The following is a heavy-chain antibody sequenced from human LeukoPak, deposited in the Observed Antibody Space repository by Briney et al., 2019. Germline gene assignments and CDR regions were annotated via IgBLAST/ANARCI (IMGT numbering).Heavy chain of an antibody. CDR3: ARGPIRFLEWLSLSPDIPYFDY. J-gene: IGHJ4*02. D-gene: IGHD3-3*01. Sequence: ASVKVSCKASGYTFTSYDINWLRQATGQGLEWMGWMNPNSGNTGYAQKFQGRVTMTRNTSISTAYMELSSLRSEDTAVYYCARGPIRFLEWLSLSPDIPYFDYWGQGTLVTVSS. CDR2: MNPNSGNT. V-gene: IGHV1-8*01. CDR1: GYTFTSYD.